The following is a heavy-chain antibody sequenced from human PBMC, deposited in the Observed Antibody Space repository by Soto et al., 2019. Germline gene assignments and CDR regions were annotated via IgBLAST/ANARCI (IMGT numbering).Heavy chain of an antibody. CDR3: ARGSSWRLTYFDY. D-gene: IGHD6-13*01. J-gene: IGHJ4*02. Sequence: PSETLSLTCTVSGGSISSGAHFCTWIRQHSGKGLEWIGYIYYSGTTYYNPSLKSRVTISVDTSKNQFSLKLSSVTAADTAVYYGARGSSWRLTYFDYWGQGTLVTVSS. CDR2: IYYSGTT. V-gene: IGHV4-31*03. CDR1: GGSISSGAHF.